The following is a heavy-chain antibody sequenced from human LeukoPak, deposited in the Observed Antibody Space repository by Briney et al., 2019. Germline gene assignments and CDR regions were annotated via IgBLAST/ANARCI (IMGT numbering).Heavy chain of an antibody. J-gene: IGHJ4*02. V-gene: IGHV1-18*01. Sequence: ASVKVSCKASGYTFTSYDISWVRQAPGQGLEWMGWISAYNGNTNYAQKLQGRVTMTTDTSTSTAYMELRSLRSDDTAVYYCAREYSGSYYLGPNFDYWGQGTLVTVSS. CDR3: AREYSGSYYLGPNFDY. D-gene: IGHD1-26*01. CDR2: ISAYNGNT. CDR1: GYTFTSYD.